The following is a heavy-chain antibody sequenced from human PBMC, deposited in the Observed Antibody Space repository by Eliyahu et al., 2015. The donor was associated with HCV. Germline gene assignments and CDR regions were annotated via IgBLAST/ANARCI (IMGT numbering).Heavy chain of an antibody. CDR1: GGSINXGGYY. V-gene: IGHV4-31*03. CDR3: VRMCYDSRGADWSFDL. J-gene: IGHJ2*01. Sequence: QVQLQESGPGLVKPSQTLSLTCTVSGGSINXGGYYWSWIRQHPGKGLEWIGYIYYSGSSYYNPSLKSRITTSLDTPKNQFYLKLSSVTAADTAVYYCVRMCYDSRGADWSFDLWGRGTLVTVSS. CDR2: IYYSGSS. D-gene: IGHD3-22*01.